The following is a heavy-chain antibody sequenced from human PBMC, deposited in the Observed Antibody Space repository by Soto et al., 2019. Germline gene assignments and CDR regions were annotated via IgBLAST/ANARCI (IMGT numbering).Heavy chain of an antibody. D-gene: IGHD3-3*01. CDR3: AKGFWSGRLYYGLDV. CDR2: IDPSDSYT. V-gene: IGHV5-10-1*01. J-gene: IGHJ6*02. CDR1: GYSFTTYW. Sequence: LGESLKISCKGSGYSFTTYWISWVRQMPGKGLEWMGRIDPSDSYTNYSPSFQGHVTISADKSISTAYLQWSSLKASDTAVYYCAKGFWSGRLYYGLDVWGQGTTVTVSS.